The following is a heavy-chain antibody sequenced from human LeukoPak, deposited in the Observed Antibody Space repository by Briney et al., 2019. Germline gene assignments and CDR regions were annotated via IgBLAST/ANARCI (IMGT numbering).Heavy chain of an antibody. Sequence: SETLSLTCTVSGGSISSYYWSWIRQPAGKGLEWIGRIYTSGSTNYNPSLKSRVTMSVDTSKNQFSLKLSSVTAADTAVYYCARHPDYYNSSGYYRWFDPWGQGTLVTVSS. CDR1: GGSISSYY. V-gene: IGHV4-4*07. CDR3: ARHPDYYNSSGYYRWFDP. D-gene: IGHD3-22*01. J-gene: IGHJ5*02. CDR2: IYTSGST.